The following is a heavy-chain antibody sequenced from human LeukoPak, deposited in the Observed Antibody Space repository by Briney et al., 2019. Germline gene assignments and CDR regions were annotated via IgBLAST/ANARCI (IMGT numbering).Heavy chain of an antibody. V-gene: IGHV4-61*02. D-gene: IGHD2-2*01. CDR1: GGSLSSGSYH. CDR3: ARDPGAAMGGDYYYYYMDV. J-gene: IGHJ6*03. Sequence: SETLSLTCTVSGGSLSSGSYHWSWNAQPTGTGLEWIGRIYTSGSTNYNPSLKSRVTISVDTSKNQFSLKLSSVTAADTAVYYCARDPGAAMGGDYYYYYMDVWGKGTTVTVSS. CDR2: IYTSGST.